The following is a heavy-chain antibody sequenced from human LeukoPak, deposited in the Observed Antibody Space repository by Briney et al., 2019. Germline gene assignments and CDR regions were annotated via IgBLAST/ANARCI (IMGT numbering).Heavy chain of an antibody. CDR1: GFTVSSNY. J-gene: IGHJ4*02. CDR2: IYSGGST. CDR3: ARALRRDGYNSFDY. V-gene: IGHV3-53*04. D-gene: IGHD5-24*01. Sequence: GSLRLSCAASGFTVSSNYMSWVRQAPGKGLEWVSVIYSGGSTYYADSVKGRFIISRHNSKNTLYLQMNSLRAEDTAVYYCARALRRDGYNSFDYWGQGTLVTVSS.